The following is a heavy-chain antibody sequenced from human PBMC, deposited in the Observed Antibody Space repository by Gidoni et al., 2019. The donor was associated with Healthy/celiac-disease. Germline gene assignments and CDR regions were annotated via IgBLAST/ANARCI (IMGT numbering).Heavy chain of an antibody. CDR3: AKVDRDIVVVPAANYGMDV. CDR1: GFTFINSA. Sequence: EVQLLESVGGLVQPGASLRLPCAPSGFTFINSAVSWVRQAPGKGLGWVSASSGSGCSTYYADSVKGRFTISRDNSKNTLYLQMNSLRAEDTAVYYCAKVDRDIVVVPAANYGMDVWGQGTTVTVSS. J-gene: IGHJ6*02. D-gene: IGHD2-2*01. V-gene: IGHV3-23*01. CDR2: SSGSGCST.